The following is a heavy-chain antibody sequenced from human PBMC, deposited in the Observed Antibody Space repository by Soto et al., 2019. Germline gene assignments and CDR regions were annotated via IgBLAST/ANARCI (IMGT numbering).Heavy chain of an antibody. CDR1: GFTFDAYP. CDR3: VRDDAFDF. J-gene: IGHJ3*01. Sequence: EVQLVESGGGLVQPGRSLRLSCAASGFTFDAYPMHWVRQAPGKGLAWVAGLAWDGGSIEYVDSVEGRFTISRDNAKNSLYLQMSSLRDEDTALYYCVRDDAFDFWGQGTQVTVSS. V-gene: IGHV3-9*01. CDR2: LAWDGGSI.